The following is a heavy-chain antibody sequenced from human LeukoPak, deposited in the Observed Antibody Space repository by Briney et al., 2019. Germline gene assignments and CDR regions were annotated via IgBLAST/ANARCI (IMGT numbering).Heavy chain of an antibody. Sequence: SGSTNYNPSLKSRVTISVDTSKNQFSLKLSSVTAADTAVYYCARHPGYSSSWYGAYYFDYWGQGTLVTVSS. J-gene: IGHJ4*02. CDR3: ARHPGYSSSWYGAYYFDY. CDR2: SGST. D-gene: IGHD6-13*01. V-gene: IGHV4-59*08.